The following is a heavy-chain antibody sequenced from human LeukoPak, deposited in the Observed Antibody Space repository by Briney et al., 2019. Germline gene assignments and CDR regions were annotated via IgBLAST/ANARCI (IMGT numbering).Heavy chain of an antibody. CDR3: ARGYDFWSGYSPDY. V-gene: IGHV3-64*01. CDR2: ISSNGGST. Sequence: GGSLRLSCAASGFTFSSYAMHWVRQASGKGLEYISAISSNGGSTYYANSVKGRFTISRDNSKSTLYLQMGSLRAEDMAVYYCARGYDFWSGYSPDYWGQGTLVTVSP. D-gene: IGHD3-3*01. J-gene: IGHJ4*02. CDR1: GFTFSSYA.